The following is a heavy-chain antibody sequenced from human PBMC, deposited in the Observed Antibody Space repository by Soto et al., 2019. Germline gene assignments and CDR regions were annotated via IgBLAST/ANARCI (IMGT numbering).Heavy chain of an antibody. J-gene: IGHJ3*02. CDR2: IYYSGST. CDR3: ARHGKRITMVRGVRDAFDI. V-gene: IGHV4-59*08. CDR1: GGSISSYY. Sequence: SETLSLTCTVSGGSISSYYWSWIRQPPGKGLEWIGYIYYSGSTNYNPSLKSRVTISVDTSKNQFSLKLSSVTAADTAVYYCARHGKRITMVRGVRDAFDIWGQGTMVTV. D-gene: IGHD3-10*01.